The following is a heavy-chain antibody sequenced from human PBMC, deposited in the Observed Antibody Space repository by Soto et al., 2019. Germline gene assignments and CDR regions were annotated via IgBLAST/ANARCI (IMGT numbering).Heavy chain of an antibody. CDR3: ARESYSFYGMDV. Sequence: EVQLVESEGGLVKPGGSLRLSCAASGFTFSNYNINWVRQAPGKGLEWVSSISSNSGDRNYADAVKGRFTISRDNAKKSLYLQMNSLRAEDTALYYCARESYSFYGMDVWGQGTTVTVSS. J-gene: IGHJ6*02. CDR1: GFTFSNYN. D-gene: IGHD4-4*01. V-gene: IGHV3-21*01. CDR2: ISSNSGDR.